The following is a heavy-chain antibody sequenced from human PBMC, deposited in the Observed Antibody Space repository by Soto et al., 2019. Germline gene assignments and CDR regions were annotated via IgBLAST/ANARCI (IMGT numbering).Heavy chain of an antibody. CDR2: INPTSGST. CDR3: ARDLAAGDH. V-gene: IGHV1-46*01. CDR1: GYTFTNYY. J-gene: IGHJ4*02. Sequence: QVQLVQSGAEVKKPGASVKVSCKASGYTFTNYYIPWVRQAPGQGLEWMGIINPTSGSTNYAPKFQGRVTLTYDTSPTTVYMELSGLRSEDTAVLYCARDLAAGDHWGQGTLVTVSS. D-gene: IGHD6-13*01.